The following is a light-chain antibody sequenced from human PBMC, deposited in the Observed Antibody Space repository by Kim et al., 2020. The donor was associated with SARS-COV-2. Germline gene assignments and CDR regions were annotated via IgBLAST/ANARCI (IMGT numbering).Light chain of an antibody. V-gene: IGKV1-33*01. CDR1: QDISKS. CDR3: QQYDDLPLT. Sequence: DIQMTQSPSSLSASVGDILTITCQASQDISKSLNWYHQKPGKAPKLLIFDTSKLQVGVPSRFSGSGSGTEFTFTISSLQPEDVGTYYCQQYDDLPLTFGGGTKVDIK. J-gene: IGKJ4*01. CDR2: DTS.